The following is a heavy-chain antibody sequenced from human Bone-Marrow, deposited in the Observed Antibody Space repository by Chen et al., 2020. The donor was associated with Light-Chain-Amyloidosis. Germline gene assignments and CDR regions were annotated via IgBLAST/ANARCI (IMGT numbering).Heavy chain of an antibody. CDR2: IYSGGRT. D-gene: IGHD5-12*01. Sequence: EVQLVETGGGLIQPGGSLRLSCAASGFTVSSNYMSWVRKAPGKGLEWVSVIYSGGRTYYADSVKGRFTISRDNSKNTLYLQLNSLRAEDTAVYYCARNRDGYNFAFDYWGQGTLVTVSS. CDR3: ARNRDGYNFAFDY. J-gene: IGHJ4*02. CDR1: GFTVSSNY. V-gene: IGHV3-53*02.